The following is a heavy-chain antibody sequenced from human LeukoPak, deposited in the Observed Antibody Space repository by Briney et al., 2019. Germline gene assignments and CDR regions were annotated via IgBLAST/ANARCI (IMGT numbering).Heavy chain of an antibody. J-gene: IGHJ4*02. CDR1: GFTFSSYA. CDR2: ISGSGGST. Sequence: GGSLRLSCAASGFTFSSYAMSWVRQAPGKGLEWVSAISGSGGSTYYADSVKGRFTISRDNSKNTLYLQMNSLRAEDTAVYYCAKSTIFGVVIISFDYWGQGPLVTVSS. CDR3: AKSTIFGVVIISFDY. D-gene: IGHD3-3*01. V-gene: IGHV3-23*01.